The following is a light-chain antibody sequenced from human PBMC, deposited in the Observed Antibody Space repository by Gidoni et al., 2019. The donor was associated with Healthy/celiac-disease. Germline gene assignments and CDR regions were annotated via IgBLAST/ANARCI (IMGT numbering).Light chain of an antibody. Sequence: DIQMTQSPSSLSASVGDRVTITCRASQSISRYLNWYQQKPGKAPKLLIYAASSLQSGVPSRFSGSGSGTDFTITISSLQPEDFASYYCQQSYSTPRITFGQGTRLDI. V-gene: IGKV1-39*01. CDR1: QSISRY. CDR3: QQSYSTPRIT. CDR2: AAS. J-gene: IGKJ5*01.